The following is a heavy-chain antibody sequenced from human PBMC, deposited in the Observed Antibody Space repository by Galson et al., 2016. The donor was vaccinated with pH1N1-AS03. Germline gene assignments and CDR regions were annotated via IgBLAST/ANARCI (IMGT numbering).Heavy chain of an antibody. D-gene: IGHD6-19*01. CDR3: AREIHFSGPLDY. V-gene: IGHV3-23*01. Sequence: SLRLSCAASGFTFRNYAMSWVRQAPGKGLEWVSALSNSAASTYYADSVKGRFTISRDNSKNTLYLQINSLRAEDTAIYYCAREIHFSGPLDYWGQGTLVTVSS. CDR1: GFTFRNYA. J-gene: IGHJ4*02. CDR2: LSNSAAST.